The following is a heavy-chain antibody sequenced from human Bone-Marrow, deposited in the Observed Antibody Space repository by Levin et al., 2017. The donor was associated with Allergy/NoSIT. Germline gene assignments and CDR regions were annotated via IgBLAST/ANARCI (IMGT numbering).Heavy chain of an antibody. CDR2: INPNSGGT. D-gene: IGHD4-17*01. Sequence: VASVKVSCKASGYTFTDYYMHWVRQAPGQGLEWMGRINPNSGGTYYSQKFQGRVTMTRDTSISTAYMELSRLRSDDAAVYYCARPHDYGDYGAFDIWGQGTMVTVSS. V-gene: IGHV1-2*06. J-gene: IGHJ3*02. CDR3: ARPHDYGDYGAFDI. CDR1: GYTFTDYY.